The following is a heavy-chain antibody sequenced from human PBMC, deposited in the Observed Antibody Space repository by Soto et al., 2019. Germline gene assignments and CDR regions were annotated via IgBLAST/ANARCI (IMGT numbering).Heavy chain of an antibody. CDR1: GFTFSDYY. J-gene: IGHJ4*02. CDR2: SSNSGTFS. D-gene: IGHD1-1*01. CDR3: ARSGDNYNRLDY. Sequence: GGSLRLSCEGSGFTFSDYYISWIRQAPGKGLEWISYSSNSGTFSRYADSVKGRFSISRDNTKNLLYLQMNSLRAEDTAVYYCARSGDNYNRLDYWGQGTLVTVSS. V-gene: IGHV3-11*06.